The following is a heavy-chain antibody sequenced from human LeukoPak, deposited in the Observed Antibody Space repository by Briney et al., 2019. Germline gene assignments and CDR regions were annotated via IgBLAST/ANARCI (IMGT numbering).Heavy chain of an antibody. Sequence: GGSLRLSCAASGFTFNNYDMNWVRQAPGKGLEWGSYISSSSSIIYYADSVKGRFTISRDTAKNSLYLQMNSLRAEDTAVYYCARSIDIDYWGQGTLVTVSS. CDR2: ISSSSSII. V-gene: IGHV3-48*01. CDR3: ARSIDIDY. J-gene: IGHJ4*02. D-gene: IGHD2-21*01. CDR1: GFTFNNYD.